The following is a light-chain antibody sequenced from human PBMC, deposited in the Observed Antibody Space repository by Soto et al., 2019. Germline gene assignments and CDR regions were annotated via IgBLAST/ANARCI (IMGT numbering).Light chain of an antibody. V-gene: IGLV2-11*01. CDR3: SSFAPSYRVI. J-gene: IGLJ2*01. CDR1: SSDIGSYNA. Sequence: QSALTQPRSVSGSPGHAVTISCFGTSSDIGSYNAVSWYQQHPGKAPKLTIFDVFERPSGVPDRFSGSKSGNSASLTISGLQAEDESDYYCSSFAPSYRVIFGGGTKLTVL. CDR2: DVF.